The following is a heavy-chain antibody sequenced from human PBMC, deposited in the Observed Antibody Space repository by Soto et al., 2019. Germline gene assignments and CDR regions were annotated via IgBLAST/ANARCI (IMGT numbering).Heavy chain of an antibody. V-gene: IGHV4-59*08. Sequence: SETLSLTCTVSGGSISSYYWGWIRQPPGKGLEWVGYIYYAGTTTYNPSLKGRATISLDTSENQFSLKVRSVTAADTAVYYCARLGRYYQAFDSWGQGTLVTVSS. CDR2: IYYAGTT. J-gene: IGHJ4*02. CDR1: GGSISSYY. D-gene: IGHD3-22*01. CDR3: ARLGRYYQAFDS.